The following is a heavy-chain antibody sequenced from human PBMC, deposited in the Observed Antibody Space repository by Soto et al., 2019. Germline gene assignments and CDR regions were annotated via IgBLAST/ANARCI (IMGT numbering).Heavy chain of an antibody. V-gene: IGHV3-23*01. J-gene: IGHJ4*02. CDR3: AKDYLEGYGDQIIYFDY. CDR1: GFTFSSYA. Sequence: GGSLRLSCAASGFTFSSYAMSWVRQAPGKGLEWVSAISGSGGSTYYADSVKGRFTISRDNSKNTLYLQMNSLRAEDTAVYYCAKDYLEGYGDQIIYFDYWGQGTLVTVSS. D-gene: IGHD4-17*01. CDR2: ISGSGGST.